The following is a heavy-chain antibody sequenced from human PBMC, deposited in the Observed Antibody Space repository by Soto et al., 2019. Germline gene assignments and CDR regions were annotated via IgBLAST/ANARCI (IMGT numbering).Heavy chain of an antibody. D-gene: IGHD3-16*01. CDR3: AKVRFALKYYYGLDV. Sequence: QVHLVESGGGVVQPGTSLRLSCVASGFTFSKYGMHWVRQAPGKGLEWVAILTDDGKEKYYADSVKGRFIISRDNSNNTLFLQMKTLSAEDTAVYYCAKVRFALKYYYGLDVWGQGTTVSVSS. CDR1: GFTFSKYG. CDR2: LTDDGKEK. V-gene: IGHV3-30*18. J-gene: IGHJ6*02.